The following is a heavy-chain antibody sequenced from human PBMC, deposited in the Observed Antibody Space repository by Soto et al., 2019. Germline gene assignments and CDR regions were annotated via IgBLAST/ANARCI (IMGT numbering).Heavy chain of an antibody. V-gene: IGHV4-59*01. CDR1: GCSISSYD. CDR3: ARYSGRYSYNWFDP. Sequence: SETLSLTCPVSGCSISSYDWSLRRQPPGKGLEWIGYIYYSGTTNYNPSLKSRVTISVDTSKNQFSLKLSSVTAADTAVYYCARYSGRYSYNWFDPWGQGTLVNVSS. J-gene: IGHJ5*02. D-gene: IGHD1-26*01. CDR2: IYYSGTT.